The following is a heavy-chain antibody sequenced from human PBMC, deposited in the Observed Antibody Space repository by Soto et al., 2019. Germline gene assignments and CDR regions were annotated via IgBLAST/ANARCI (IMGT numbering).Heavy chain of an antibody. Sequence: QVQLVQSGAEVKKPGASVKVSCKASGYTFTSYDINWVRQATGQGLEWMGWMNPNSGNTGYAQKLQGRVTMTRNTSISTAYMELSSLRSEDTAVYYCARTGYGEGEYAYWFDPLGQGTLVTVSS. CDR1: GYTFTSYD. V-gene: IGHV1-8*01. CDR3: ARTGYGEGEYAYWFDP. J-gene: IGHJ5*02. D-gene: IGHD4-17*01. CDR2: MNPNSGNT.